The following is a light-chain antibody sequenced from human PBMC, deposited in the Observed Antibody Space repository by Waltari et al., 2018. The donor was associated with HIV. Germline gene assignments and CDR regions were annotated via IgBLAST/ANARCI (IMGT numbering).Light chain of an antibody. Sequence: SSELTQDPAVSVALGQTVKIACLGDSLRKYYASWYRLRPGQAPQLLVYGKNSRPSGIPGRFSASSSGNRAFLTITGARAEDEADYYCACWDRSGDYILFGGGTSLTGL. J-gene: IGLJ2*01. V-gene: IGLV3-19*01. CDR3: ACWDRSGDYIL. CDR2: GKN. CDR1: SLRKYY.